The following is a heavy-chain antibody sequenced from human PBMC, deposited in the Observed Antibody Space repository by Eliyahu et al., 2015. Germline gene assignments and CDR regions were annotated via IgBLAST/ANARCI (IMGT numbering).Heavy chain of an antibody. CDR1: GFXFTSYA. V-gene: IGHV3-21*01. J-gene: IGHJ4*02. CDR3: AAYCTDGICYGVDY. D-gene: IGHD2-8*01. Sequence: EVQLVESGGGLVKPGGSLRLSCAASGFXFTSYAMNWVRQGPGKGLGWVSSISSTTNDIDYADSVKGRFTISRDNAKNSLYLQMNSLRAEDTAVYFCAAYCTDGICYGVDYWGQGTLVTVSS. CDR2: ISSTTNDI.